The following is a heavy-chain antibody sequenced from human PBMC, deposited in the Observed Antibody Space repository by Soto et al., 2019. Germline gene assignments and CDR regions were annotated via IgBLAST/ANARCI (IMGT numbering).Heavy chain of an antibody. CDR1: GGSISTRAYF. D-gene: IGHD5-12*01. CDR3: ARDSTMTSTWRGLDV. J-gene: IGHJ6*01. V-gene: IGHV4-31*03. Sequence: QVQLQESGPGLVKPSQTLSLTCTVSGGSISTRAYFWGWVRQHPGKGLEWIGYIFYSGSTYYNPSLQSRLTISVDTSKNQFSLRLASVTAADTAVYYCARDSTMTSTWRGLDVWGQGTTVTVSS. CDR2: IFYSGST.